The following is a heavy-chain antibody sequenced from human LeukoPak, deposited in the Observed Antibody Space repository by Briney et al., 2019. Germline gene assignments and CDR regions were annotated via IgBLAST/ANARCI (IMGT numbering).Heavy chain of an antibody. Sequence: SETLSLTCTVSGGSISSSSYYWGWIRQPPGKGLEWIGYIYYSGSTNYNPSLKSRVTISVDTSKNQFSLKLSSVTAADTALYYCARVRKWELDYWGQGALVTVSS. CDR3: ARVRKWELDY. V-gene: IGHV4-61*05. CDR1: GGSISSSSYY. D-gene: IGHD1-26*01. CDR2: IYYSGST. J-gene: IGHJ4*02.